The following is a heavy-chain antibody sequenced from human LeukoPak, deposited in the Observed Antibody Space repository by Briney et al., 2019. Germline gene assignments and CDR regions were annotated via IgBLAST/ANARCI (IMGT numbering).Heavy chain of an antibody. Sequence: GGSLRLSCAASGFTFSSYSMNWVRQAPGKGLEWVSSISSSSSYIYYADSVKGRFTISRDNAKNSLYLQMNSLRAEDTAVYYCARGSGYYDSSGYYSPDYWGQGTLVTLSS. V-gene: IGHV3-21*01. J-gene: IGHJ4*02. CDR2: ISSSSSYI. D-gene: IGHD3-22*01. CDR1: GFTFSSYS. CDR3: ARGSGYYDSSGYYSPDY.